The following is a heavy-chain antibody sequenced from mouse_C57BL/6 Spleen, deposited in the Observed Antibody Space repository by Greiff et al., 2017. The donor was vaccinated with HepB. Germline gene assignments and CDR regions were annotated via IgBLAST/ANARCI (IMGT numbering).Heavy chain of an antibody. CDR3: ARRDYYAMDY. CDR2: IYPGSGST. CDR1: GYTFTSYW. J-gene: IGHJ4*01. V-gene: IGHV1-55*01. Sequence: QVQLQQPGAELVKPGASVKMSCKASGYTFTSYWITWVKQRPGQGLEWIGDIYPGSGSTNYNEKFTSKATLTVDTSSSTAYMQRSSLTSEDSAVYYCARRDYYAMDYWGQGTSVTVSS.